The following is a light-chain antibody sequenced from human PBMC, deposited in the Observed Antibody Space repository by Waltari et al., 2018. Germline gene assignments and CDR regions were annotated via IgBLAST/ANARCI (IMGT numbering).Light chain of an antibody. V-gene: IGLV2-23*02. CDR3: CSYAGGRTLV. CDR1: SSDVGSYKL. Sequence: QSALTQPASVSGSPGQSITISCTGTSSDVGSYKLVSWYQQNPGKAPKLMIYEVTKRPAVVSNLFSGSKSGNTASLTISGLRAEDEADYYCCSYAGGRTLVFGGGTKLTVL. CDR2: EVT. J-gene: IGLJ3*02.